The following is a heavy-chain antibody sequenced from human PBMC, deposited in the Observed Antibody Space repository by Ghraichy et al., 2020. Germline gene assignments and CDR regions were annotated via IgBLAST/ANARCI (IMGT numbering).Heavy chain of an antibody. CDR1: GASISSYY. Sequence: SQTLSLTCTVSGASISSYYWSWIRQPPGKGLEWIGSIYYSGSTNYSPSLKGRATISLDMSKKQLSLNLTSVTAADTAVYYCARGGGYCSGDSCYGWFDPWGQGKLVAVSS. D-gene: IGHD2-15*01. V-gene: IGHV4-59*01. CDR3: ARGGGYCSGDSCYGWFDP. J-gene: IGHJ5*02. CDR2: IYYSGST.